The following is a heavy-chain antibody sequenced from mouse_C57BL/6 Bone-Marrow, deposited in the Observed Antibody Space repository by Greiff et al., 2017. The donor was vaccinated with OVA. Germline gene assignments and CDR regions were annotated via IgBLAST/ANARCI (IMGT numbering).Heavy chain of an antibody. CDR3: STGGAYYYGSSYYFDY. D-gene: IGHD1-1*01. Sequence: QVQLQQPGTELVKPGASVKLSCKASGYTFTSYWMHWVKQRPGQGLEWIGNINPSYGGTNYNEKFKSKATLTVDKSSSPAYMQLSSLTSEDSSVYYCSTGGAYYYGSSYYFDYWGQGTTLTVSS. J-gene: IGHJ2*01. V-gene: IGHV1-53*01. CDR2: INPSYGGT. CDR1: GYTFTSYW.